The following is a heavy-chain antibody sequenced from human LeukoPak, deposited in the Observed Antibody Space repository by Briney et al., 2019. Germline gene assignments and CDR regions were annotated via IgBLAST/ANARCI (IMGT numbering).Heavy chain of an antibody. CDR3: ARDYPEKINDY. CDR2: IIPILGIA. V-gene: IGHV1-69*04. Sequence: ASVKVSCKASGGTFSSYAIIWVRQAPGQGLEWMGRIIPILGIANYAQKFQGRVTITADKSTSTAYMELSSLRSEDTAVYYCARDYPEKINDYWGQGTLVTVSS. CDR1: GGTFSSYA. J-gene: IGHJ4*02.